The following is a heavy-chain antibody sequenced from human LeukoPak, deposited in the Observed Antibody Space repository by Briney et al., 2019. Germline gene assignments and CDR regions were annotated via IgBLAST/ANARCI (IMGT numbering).Heavy chain of an antibody. CDR3: ARDYFDSSDYPQTYYYYYMDV. CDR2: ISSTSTFI. V-gene: IGHV3-21*01. Sequence: AGGSLRLSCAASGFTFGRYSMNWVRQAPGKGLEWVASISSTSTFIYSADSVKGRFTISRDTAKNSLFLQMNGLRAEDTAIYYCARDYFDSSDYPQTYYYYYMDVWGKGTTVTVSS. J-gene: IGHJ6*03. CDR1: GFTFGRYS. D-gene: IGHD3-22*01.